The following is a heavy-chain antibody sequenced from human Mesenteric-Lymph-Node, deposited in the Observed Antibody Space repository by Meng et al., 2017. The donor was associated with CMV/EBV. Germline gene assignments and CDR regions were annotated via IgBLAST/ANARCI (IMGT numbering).Heavy chain of an antibody. D-gene: IGHD3-3*01. J-gene: IGHJ4*02. V-gene: IGHV1-2*02. Sequence: ASVKVSCKASGYTFSGYYMHWVRQAPGQGLEWMGWINPYSGGTNYAQKFQGRVTMTRDTAISTAYMELSRLRSDDTAVYYCARDPQEYYNFWSGYYQYFDYWGQGTLVTVSS. CDR2: INPYSGGT. CDR3: ARDPQEYYNFWSGYYQYFDY. CDR1: GYTFSGYY.